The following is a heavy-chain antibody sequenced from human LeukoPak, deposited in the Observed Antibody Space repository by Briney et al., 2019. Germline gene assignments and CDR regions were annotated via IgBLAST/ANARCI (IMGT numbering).Heavy chain of an antibody. Sequence: SETLSLTCAVSGYSINSGYYWGWARQPPGKGLEWIGSIYHSGSTYYNPSLKSRVTISVDTSKNQLSLKLSSVTAADTAVYYCATVHGYSYGYFDYWGQGTLVTISS. CDR1: GYSINSGYY. CDR3: ATVHGYSYGYFDY. J-gene: IGHJ4*02. V-gene: IGHV4-38-2*01. D-gene: IGHD5-18*01. CDR2: IYHSGST.